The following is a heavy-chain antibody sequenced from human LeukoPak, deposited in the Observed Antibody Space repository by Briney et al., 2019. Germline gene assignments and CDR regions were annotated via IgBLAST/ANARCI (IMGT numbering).Heavy chain of an antibody. J-gene: IGHJ4*02. CDR3: ARGTGHSYGLWYFDY. CDR2: IYYSGST. CDR1: GGSISSYY. Sequence: PSETLSLTCTVSGGSISSYYWSWIRQPPGKGLEWIGFIYYSGSTNYNPSLKSRVTISVDTSKNQFSLKLSSVTAADTAVYYGARGTGHSYGLWYFDYWGQGTLVTVSS. D-gene: IGHD5-18*01. V-gene: IGHV4-59*01.